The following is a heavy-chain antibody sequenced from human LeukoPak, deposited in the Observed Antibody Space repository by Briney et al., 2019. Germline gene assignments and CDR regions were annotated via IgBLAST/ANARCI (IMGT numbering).Heavy chain of an antibody. CDR1: GFTFSNAW. CDR2: ISSNGGST. Sequence: GGSLRLSCAASGFTFSNAWMSWVRQAPGKGLEYVSAISSNGGSTYYANSVKGRFTISRDNSKNTLYLQMGSLRAEDMAVYYCARVSSSSRLSDYWGQGTLVTVSS. CDR3: ARVSSSSRLSDY. V-gene: IGHV3-64*01. J-gene: IGHJ4*02. D-gene: IGHD6-6*01.